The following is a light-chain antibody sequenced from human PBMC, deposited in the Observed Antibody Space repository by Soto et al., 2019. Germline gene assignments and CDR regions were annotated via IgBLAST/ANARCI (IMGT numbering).Light chain of an antibody. J-gene: IGKJ1*01. Sequence: EIVLTQSPGTLSLSPGERATLSCRASQSVNNNYLAWYQRQPGQAPRLLIYGASSRATGIPDRFSGSGSGTDFTLTISRLEPEDFAVYHCQQYAGSPRTFGQGTKVEIK. CDR3: QQYAGSPRT. V-gene: IGKV3-20*01. CDR2: GAS. CDR1: QSVNNNY.